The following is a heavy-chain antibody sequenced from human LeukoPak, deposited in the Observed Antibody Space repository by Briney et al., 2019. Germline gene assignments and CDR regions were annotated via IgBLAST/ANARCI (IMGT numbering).Heavy chain of an antibody. CDR2: ISSSSSYI. CDR1: GFTFSSYS. V-gene: IGHV3-21*05. Sequence: PGGSLRLSCAASGFTFSSYSMNWVRQAPGKGLEWVSYISSSSSYIYYADSVKGRFTISRDNAKNTLYLQMNSLRAEDTAVYYCASLRYFDWLFPYYFDYWGQGTLVTVSS. J-gene: IGHJ4*02. CDR3: ASLRYFDWLFPYYFDY. D-gene: IGHD3-9*01.